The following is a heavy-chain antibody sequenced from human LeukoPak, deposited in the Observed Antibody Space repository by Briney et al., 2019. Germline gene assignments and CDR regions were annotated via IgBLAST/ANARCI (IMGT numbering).Heavy chain of an antibody. Sequence: SETLSLTCTVSGGSISSYYWNWIRQPPGKGLEWIGYIYYSGTTNYNPSLKSRVSISVDTSKNQFSLNLSSVTAADTAVYYCARDAQAHNFDYRGQGTLVTVSS. J-gene: IGHJ4*02. CDR3: ARDAQAHNFDY. CDR1: GGSISSYY. CDR2: IYYSGTT. V-gene: IGHV4-59*01.